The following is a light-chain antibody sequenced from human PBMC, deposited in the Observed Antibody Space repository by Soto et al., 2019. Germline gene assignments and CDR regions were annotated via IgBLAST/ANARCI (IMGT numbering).Light chain of an antibody. V-gene: IGLV2-14*03. CDR2: GVT. Sequence: QSALTQHASVSGSPGQSITISCTGTSSDIGFYNYVSWYQQYPGKAPNLLIYGVTNRPSGVSYRFSGSKSGSTASLTISGLRDEDEADYYCSSYSTSFFYVFGTGTKVTVL. CDR1: SSDIGFYNY. CDR3: SSYSTSFFYV. J-gene: IGLJ1*01.